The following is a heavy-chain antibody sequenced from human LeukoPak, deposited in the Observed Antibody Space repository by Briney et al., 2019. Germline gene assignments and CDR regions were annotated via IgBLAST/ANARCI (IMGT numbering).Heavy chain of an antibody. J-gene: IGHJ4*02. CDR3: ARDRSPELLPYY. CDR1: GFTFSSYS. Sequence: PGGSLRLSCAASGFTFSSYSMNWVRQAQGKGLEWVSSISSSSSYIYYADSVKGRFTISRDNAKNSLYLQMNSLRAEDTAVYYCARDRSPELLPYYWGQGTLVTVSS. V-gene: IGHV3-21*01. D-gene: IGHD3-10*01. CDR2: ISSSSSYI.